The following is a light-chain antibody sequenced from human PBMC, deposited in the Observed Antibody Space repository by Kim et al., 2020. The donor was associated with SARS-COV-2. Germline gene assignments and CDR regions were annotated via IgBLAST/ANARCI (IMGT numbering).Light chain of an antibody. Sequence: GQTVRITCQGDSLRSYYASWYQQKPGQAPVLVIYGKNNRPSGIPDRFSGSSSGNTASLTITGAQAEDEADYYCNSRDSSGNHKGVFGGGTKVTVL. CDR2: GKN. J-gene: IGLJ3*02. CDR1: SLRSYY. V-gene: IGLV3-19*01. CDR3: NSRDSSGNHKGV.